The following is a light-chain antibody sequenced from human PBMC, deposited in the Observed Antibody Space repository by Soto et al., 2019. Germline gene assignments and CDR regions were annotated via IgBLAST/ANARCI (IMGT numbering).Light chain of an antibody. Sequence: DIQMTQSPSSLSASVGDRVTITCRASQSISNYLNWYQQKPGQAPKLLIYAASTLHSGVPSRFSGSGFGPDFTLTINVLDPDVFATASCHQIYSTPWTVGQGTKV. CDR3: HQIYSTPWT. J-gene: IGKJ1*01. CDR1: QSISNY. V-gene: IGKV1-39*01. CDR2: AAS.